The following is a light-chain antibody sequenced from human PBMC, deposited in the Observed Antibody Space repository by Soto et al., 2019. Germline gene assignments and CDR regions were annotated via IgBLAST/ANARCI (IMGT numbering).Light chain of an antibody. CDR1: QSVSSSY. V-gene: IGKV3-15*01. CDR2: GAS. CDR3: QQYNNWPRT. Sequence: EIVLTQSPGTLSLSPGERPTLSCRASQSVSSSYLAWYQEKPGQAPRXXIYGASTRATGIPARFSGSGSGTELTITISSLQSEDCEVYDGQQYNNWPRTFGQGTKVDIK. J-gene: IGKJ1*01.